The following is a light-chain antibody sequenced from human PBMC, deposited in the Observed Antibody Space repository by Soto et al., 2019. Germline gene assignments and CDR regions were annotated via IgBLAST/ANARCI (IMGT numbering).Light chain of an antibody. CDR2: WAS. Sequence: DIVMTQSPDSLAVSLGERATVNCKSSQSLLYSSKNKNKNFLAWYQHKPGQPPKLLIYWASTRESGVPDRFSGSGSGTDFTLTISSLQAEDVAVYYCQQYYSAPLTFGGGTKVEIK. J-gene: IGKJ4*01. CDR1: QSLLYSSKNKNKNF. V-gene: IGKV4-1*01. CDR3: QQYYSAPLT.